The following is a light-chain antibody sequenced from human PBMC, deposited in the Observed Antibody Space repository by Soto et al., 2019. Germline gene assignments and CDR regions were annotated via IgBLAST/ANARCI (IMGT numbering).Light chain of an antibody. J-gene: IGKJ2*01. CDR1: QRIANY. Sequence: DIQMTQSPSSLSASVGDRVTITCRASQRIANYLNWYQQRPGKAPKLLISGASTLQSAVPSRFSGSGSGTDFTLTISTLQPEDFAAYYCQQTYTTPHTFGQGTKLEI. V-gene: IGKV1-39*01. CDR2: GAS. CDR3: QQTYTTPHT.